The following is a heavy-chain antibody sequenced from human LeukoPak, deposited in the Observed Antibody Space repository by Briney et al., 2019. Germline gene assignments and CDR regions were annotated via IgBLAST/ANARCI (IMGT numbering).Heavy chain of an antibody. CDR1: GFTFSSYA. CDR3: AKVLLRALDYMDV. Sequence: GGSLRLSCAASGFTFSSYAMSWVRQPPGKGLEWVSGISGSGGTTYYADSVKGRFTISRDDSKSTLYLQMNNLRADDTAVYYCAKVLLRALDYMDVWGKGTTVTVSS. V-gene: IGHV3-23*01. J-gene: IGHJ6*03. CDR2: ISGSGGTT. D-gene: IGHD2-15*01.